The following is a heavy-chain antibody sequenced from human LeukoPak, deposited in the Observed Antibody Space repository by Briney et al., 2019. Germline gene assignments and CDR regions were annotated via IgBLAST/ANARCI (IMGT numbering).Heavy chain of an antibody. CDR1: GGSISSSGYY. CDR3: ARVNTAMVTGFDY. V-gene: IGHV4-31*03. Sequence: SQTLSLTCTVSGGSISSSGYYWSWIRQHPGKGLEWIGYIYYSGSTYYNPSLKSRVTISVDTSKNQFSLKLSSVTAADTAVYYCARVNTAMVTGFDYWGQGTLVTVSS. J-gene: IGHJ4*02. D-gene: IGHD5-18*01. CDR2: IYYSGST.